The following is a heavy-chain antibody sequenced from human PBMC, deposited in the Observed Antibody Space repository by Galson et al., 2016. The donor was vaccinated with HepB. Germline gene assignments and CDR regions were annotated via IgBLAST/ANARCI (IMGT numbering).Heavy chain of an antibody. D-gene: IGHD5-18*01. V-gene: IGHV1-8*01. CDR3: AREIPRKQLWLRFGYFDS. Sequence: SCKASGYTFTSTDINWVRQATGQGLEWMGWMNPKSGNTGYARKFQGRVTMTRDTSISTAYMELSSLRSEDTAVYYCAREIPRKQLWLRFGYFDSWGQGTLVTVSS. CDR1: GYTFTSTD. CDR2: MNPKSGNT. J-gene: IGHJ4*02.